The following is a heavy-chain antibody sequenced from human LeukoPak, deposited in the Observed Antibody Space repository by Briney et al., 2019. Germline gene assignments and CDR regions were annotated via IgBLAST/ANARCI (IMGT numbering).Heavy chain of an antibody. CDR1: GGSTSSSSYC. CDR3: ARHPYSSSWDFDY. Sequence: PSETLSLTCTVSGGSTSSSSYCWGWIRQPPGKGLEWIGTICYGVTTYYNPSLKSRVTISVDTSKNQFSLNLSSVTAADTAVCYCARHPYSSSWDFDYWGQGTLVTVSS. D-gene: IGHD6-6*01. J-gene: IGHJ4*02. CDR2: ICYGVTT. V-gene: IGHV4-39*01.